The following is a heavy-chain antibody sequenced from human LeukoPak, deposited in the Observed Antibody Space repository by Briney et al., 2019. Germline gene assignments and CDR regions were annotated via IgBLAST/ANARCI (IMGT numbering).Heavy chain of an antibody. Sequence: GSLRLSCAASGFTFSTYVMSWVRQAPGKGLEWVSGISENGGTTYYADSVRGRFIIFRDNSKNTLYLQMNGLRAEDTAVYYCAKDYAMIEVVTLFDNWGQGTLVTVSS. J-gene: IGHJ4*02. CDR1: GFTFSTYV. CDR3: AKDYAMIEVVTLFDN. CDR2: ISENGGTT. D-gene: IGHD3-22*01. V-gene: IGHV3-23*01.